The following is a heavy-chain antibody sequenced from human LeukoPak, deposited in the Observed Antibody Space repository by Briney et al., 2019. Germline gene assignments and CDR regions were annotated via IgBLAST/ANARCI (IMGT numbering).Heavy chain of an antibody. Sequence: GGSLRLSCAASGVSPSAYWMTWVRQAPGTGLEWVANINPAGSETYYVHPVQGRFSISRDNAKTLVYLQMNSLRAEDTAVYHCARFGYVAAVDVWGQGTPVTVSS. D-gene: IGHD2-15*01. CDR3: ARFGYVAAVDV. V-gene: IGHV3-7*01. J-gene: IGHJ4*02. CDR2: INPAGSET. CDR1: GVSPSAYW.